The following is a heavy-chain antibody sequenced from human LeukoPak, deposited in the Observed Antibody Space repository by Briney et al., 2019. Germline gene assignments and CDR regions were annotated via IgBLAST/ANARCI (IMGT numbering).Heavy chain of an antibody. D-gene: IGHD3-22*01. CDR2: IYCSGST. V-gene: IGHV4-39*01. CDR3: ARQYYDSSGYYYDPHAFDI. Sequence: SETLSLTCTVSGGSISSSSYYWGWIRQPPGKGLEWIGCIYCSGSTYYNPSLKSRVTISVDTSKNQFSLKLSSVTAADTAVYYCARQYYDSSGYYYDPHAFDIWGQGTMVTVSS. CDR1: GGSISSSSYY. J-gene: IGHJ3*02.